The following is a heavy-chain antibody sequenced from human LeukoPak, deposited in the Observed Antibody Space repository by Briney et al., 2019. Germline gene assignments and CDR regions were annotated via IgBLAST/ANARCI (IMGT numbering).Heavy chain of an antibody. CDR3: ARDPPAVSINTYA. CDR2: ISGSGGST. D-gene: IGHD2-8*01. J-gene: IGHJ4*02. Sequence: HPGGSLRLSCAASGFTFSTYAMSWVRLAPGKGLEWVSGISGSGGSTYYADSVKGRFTSSRDNSKNTLYLQMNGLRVEDTAVYYCARDPPAVSINTYAWGQGTLVTVSS. V-gene: IGHV3-23*01. CDR1: GFTFSTYA.